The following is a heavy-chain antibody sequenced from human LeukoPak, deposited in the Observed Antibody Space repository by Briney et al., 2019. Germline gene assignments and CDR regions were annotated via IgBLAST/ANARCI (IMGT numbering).Heavy chain of an antibody. V-gene: IGHV4-4*02. J-gene: IGHJ6*03. CDR3: ARGLLQYYYYMDV. CDR2: IYHSGST. D-gene: IGHD2-15*01. Sequence: GSLRLSCAASGFTFSSYAMSWVRQPPGKGLEWIGEIYHSGSTNYNPSLKGRVTMSVDTSKNQFSLKLSSVTAADTAVYYCARGLLQYYYYMDVWGKGTTVTVSS. CDR1: GFTFSSYAM.